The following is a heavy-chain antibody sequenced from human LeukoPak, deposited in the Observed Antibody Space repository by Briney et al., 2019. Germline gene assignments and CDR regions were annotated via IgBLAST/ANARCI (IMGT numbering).Heavy chain of an antibody. Sequence: SETLSLICTVSGDSISSPLYYWGWIRQPPGKGLEWLGSIYYSANTYYNPSLKSRVTMSLDTSKNQFSLKLSSVTAADTAVYYCARSHTRGPEVALMDYWGQGTLVTVSS. D-gene: IGHD3-10*01. J-gene: IGHJ4*02. CDR3: ARSHTRGPEVALMDY. CDR2: IYYSANT. CDR1: GDSISSPLYY. V-gene: IGHV4-39*01.